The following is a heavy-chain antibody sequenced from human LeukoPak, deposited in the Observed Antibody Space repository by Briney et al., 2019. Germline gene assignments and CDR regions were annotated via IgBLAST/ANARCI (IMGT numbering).Heavy chain of an antibody. CDR3: AKGSLGYYFDY. J-gene: IGHJ4*02. CDR2: ISNGGSST. CDR1: GFTFSSYA. V-gene: IGHV3-23*01. D-gene: IGHD3-16*02. Sequence: PGGSLRLSCASSGFTFSSYATSWVRQDPGKGLEWVSTISNGGSSTYYADSVKGRFTISRDNSKNTLYLQMNSLGAEDTAVYYCAKGSLGYYFDYWGQGTLVTVSS.